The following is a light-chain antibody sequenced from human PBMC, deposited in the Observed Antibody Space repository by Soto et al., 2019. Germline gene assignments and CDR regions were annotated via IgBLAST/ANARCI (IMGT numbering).Light chain of an antibody. J-gene: IGKJ1*01. Sequence: DIQMTQSPSSXSASVGDRVTITCRASQSISSYLNWYQQKPGKAPKLLIYAASSLQSGVPSRFSGSGSGTDFTLTISSLQPEDFATYYCQQSYSTLWTFGQGTKVDIK. CDR1: QSISSY. CDR3: QQSYSTLWT. CDR2: AAS. V-gene: IGKV1-39*01.